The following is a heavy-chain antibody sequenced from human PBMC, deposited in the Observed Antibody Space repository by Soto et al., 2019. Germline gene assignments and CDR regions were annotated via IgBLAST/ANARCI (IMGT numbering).Heavy chain of an antibody. CDR2: IVPIFGTA. D-gene: IGHD5-18*01. CDR3: ARDPEGYSFGYFDF. J-gene: IGHJ4*02. Sequence: SVKVSCKASGATFSSYAITWVRQAPGQGLEWMGGIVPIFGTADYAQKFQGRVTISADESTSTIYMELRSLRSDDTAVYYCARDPEGYSFGYFDFWGQGTLVTVSS. CDR1: GATFSSYA. V-gene: IGHV1-69*13.